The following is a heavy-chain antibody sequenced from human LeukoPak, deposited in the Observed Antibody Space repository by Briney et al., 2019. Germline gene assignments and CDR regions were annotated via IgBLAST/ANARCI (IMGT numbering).Heavy chain of an antibody. D-gene: IGHD3-22*01. CDR1: GYTFTSYY. CDR2: INPSGGST. Sequence: GASVKVSCKASGYTFTSYYMHWVRQAPGQGLEWMGIINPSGGSTSYAQKFQGRVTMTRDTSTSTVYMELSSLRSEDTAVYYCARVGYQITDYDSSGYYYTNFDYWGQGTLVTVSS. CDR3: ARVGYQITDYDSSGYYYTNFDY. V-gene: IGHV1-46*01. J-gene: IGHJ4*02.